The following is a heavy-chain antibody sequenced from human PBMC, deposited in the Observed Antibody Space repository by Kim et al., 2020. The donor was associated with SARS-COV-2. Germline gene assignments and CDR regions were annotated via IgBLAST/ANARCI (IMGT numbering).Heavy chain of an antibody. Sequence: SETLSLTCSVSGGSIEGSSKYYWGWIRLPPGKRLEWIGSLYYTGNTFYNPSLKSRLTMSLDTSKNQFSLILTSATDADTATYYCARDCSTRGWFDAWGPG. J-gene: IGHJ5*02. CDR1: GGSIEGSSKYY. V-gene: IGHV4-39*07. CDR2: LYYTGNT. CDR3: ARDCSTRGWFDA. D-gene: IGHD2-21*01.